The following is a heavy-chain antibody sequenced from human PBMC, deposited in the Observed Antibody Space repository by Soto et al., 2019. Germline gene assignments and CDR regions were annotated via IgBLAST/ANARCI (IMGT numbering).Heavy chain of an antibody. CDR3: ARVHLIVATIYAFDI. D-gene: IGHD5-12*01. Sequence: GGSLRLSCAASGFTFSSYAMHWVRQAPGKGLEWVAVISYDGSNKYYADSVKGRFTISRDNSKNTLFLQMNSLRAEDTAVYYCARVHLIVATIYAFDIWGQGTMVTGSS. CDR1: GFTFSSYA. CDR2: ISYDGSNK. V-gene: IGHV3-30*04. J-gene: IGHJ3*02.